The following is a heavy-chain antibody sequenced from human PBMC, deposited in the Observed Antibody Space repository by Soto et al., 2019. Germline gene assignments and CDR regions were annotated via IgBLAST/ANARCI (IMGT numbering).Heavy chain of an antibody. CDR1: GFTFSNAW. CDR3: VTTFSHSDTTIIGH. CDR2: IKTKTDGGAT. J-gene: IGHJ5*02. V-gene: IGHV3-15*07. Sequence: GGSLRLSCAASGFTFSNAWMNLVRQAPGKGLEWVGRIKTKTDGGATDYAAPMKGRFTISRDDSKNTVYLQMNSLKTEDTATYYCVTTFSHSDTTIIGHWGQGTLVTVSS. D-gene: IGHD4-17*01.